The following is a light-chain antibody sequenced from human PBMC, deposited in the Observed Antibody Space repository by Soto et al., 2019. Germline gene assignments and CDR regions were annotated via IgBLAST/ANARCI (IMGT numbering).Light chain of an antibody. Sequence: SQSVGSKLAWYQQRPGQAPRLLIYGASTRAAGFPARFSGSGSGTEFTLTISSLQSEDFAVYYCQQYNNGTPIPFGQVTLLEIK. J-gene: IGKJ5*01. CDR2: GAS. V-gene: IGKV3-15*01. CDR3: QQYNNGTPIP. CDR1: QSVGSK.